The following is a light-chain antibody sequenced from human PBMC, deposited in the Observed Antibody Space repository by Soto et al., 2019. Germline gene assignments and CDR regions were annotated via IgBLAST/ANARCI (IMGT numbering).Light chain of an antibody. CDR3: AARDDSLNGPV. Sequence: QSVLAQPPLASGTPGQRVTISCSGSSSNIGSNTVNWYQQLPGTAPKLLIYSNNQRPSGVPDRFSGSKSGTSASLAISGLQSEDEADYYCAARDDSLNGPVFGGGTQLTVL. CDR1: SSNIGSNT. V-gene: IGLV1-44*01. CDR2: SNN. J-gene: IGLJ2*01.